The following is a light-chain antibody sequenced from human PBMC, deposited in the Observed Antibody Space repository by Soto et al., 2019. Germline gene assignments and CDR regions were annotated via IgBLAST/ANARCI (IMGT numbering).Light chain of an antibody. CDR1: QSISPC. J-gene: IGKJ1*01. V-gene: IGKV1-5*01. CDR2: DAS. Sequence: DIQRTQSPATLSASVGYSVTITSTHSQSISPCLAWYQQKPGKAPKFLIYDASSLESGVPSRFSGIGSGTEFTLTISSLQPDDFATYYCKQYDSVLGTFGSGTKVYIK. CDR3: KQYDSVLGT.